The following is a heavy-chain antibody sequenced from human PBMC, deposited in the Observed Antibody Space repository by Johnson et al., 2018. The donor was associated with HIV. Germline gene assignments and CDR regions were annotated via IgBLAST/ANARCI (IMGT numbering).Heavy chain of an antibody. CDR3: AKDDNLGGWYSDAFEV. J-gene: IGHJ3*01. D-gene: IGHD6-19*01. CDR1: GFTFADYG. V-gene: IGHV3-30*02. Sequence: QVQLVESGGGVVQPGGSLRLSCAASGFTFADYGMHWVRQPPGKGLEWVAFIAHDESITHYADSVKGRFTMSRDNSKNTLYLQMKSLRPEDTSIYYCAKDDNLGGWYSDAFEVGGQGTVVTVSS. CDR2: IAHDESIT.